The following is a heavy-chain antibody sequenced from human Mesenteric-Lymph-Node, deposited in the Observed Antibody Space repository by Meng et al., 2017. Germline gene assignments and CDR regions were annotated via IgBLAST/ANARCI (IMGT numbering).Heavy chain of an antibody. Sequence: QVQLVEVGVCFVKPVGSRVVSCAASGFTFSDYYMIWIRQAPGKGLEGVSHSSERDSRVFYADSVQGRFTISRDNSKNTLYLQMNSLRAEDTAVYYCAKGGIAAAGSWPWGQGTLVTVSS. V-gene: IGHV3-11*01. J-gene: IGHJ5*02. CDR3: AKGGIAAAGSWP. D-gene: IGHD6-13*01. CDR1: GFTFSDYY. CDR2: SSERDSRV.